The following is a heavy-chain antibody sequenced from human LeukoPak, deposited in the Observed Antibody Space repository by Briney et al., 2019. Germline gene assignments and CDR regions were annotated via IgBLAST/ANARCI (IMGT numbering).Heavy chain of an antibody. CDR3: ARVGYSSGWYRSGKGSWFDP. J-gene: IGHJ5*02. Sequence: SETLSLTCTVSGGSISSSSYYWGWIRQPPGKGLVWIGSIYYSESTYSNPSLKTRATRSVDTSKNQFSLKLSSVTAADTAVYYCARVGYSSGWYRSGKGSWFDPWGQGTLVTVSS. CDR2: IYYSEST. D-gene: IGHD6-19*01. CDR1: GGSISSSSYY. V-gene: IGHV4-39*07.